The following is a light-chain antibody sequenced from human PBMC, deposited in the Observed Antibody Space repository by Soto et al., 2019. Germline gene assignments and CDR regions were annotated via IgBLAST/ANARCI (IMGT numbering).Light chain of an antibody. Sequence: DIQMTQSPSTLSASVGDRVTITCRASQSISSWLAWYQQKPGKAPKLLIYDASSLESGVPSRFSGSGSRTEFTLTISSLQPDDFATYYCQQYNSYWTFGQGTKLEIK. V-gene: IGKV1-5*01. CDR1: QSISSW. CDR2: DAS. J-gene: IGKJ1*01. CDR3: QQYNSYWT.